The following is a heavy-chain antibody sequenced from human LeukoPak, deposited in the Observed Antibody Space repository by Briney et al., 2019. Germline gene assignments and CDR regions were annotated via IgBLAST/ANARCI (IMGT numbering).Heavy chain of an antibody. D-gene: IGHD2-2*01. J-gene: IGHJ4*02. CDR2: INPNSGGT. Sequence: ASVKASCKASGYTFTGYYMHWVRQAPGQGLEWMGWINPNSGGTNYAQKFQGRVTMTRDTSISTAYMELSRLRSDDTAVYYCARIVDVVVPAASYFDYWGQGTLVTVSS. CDR3: ARIVDVVVPAASYFDY. V-gene: IGHV1-2*02. CDR1: GYTFTGYY.